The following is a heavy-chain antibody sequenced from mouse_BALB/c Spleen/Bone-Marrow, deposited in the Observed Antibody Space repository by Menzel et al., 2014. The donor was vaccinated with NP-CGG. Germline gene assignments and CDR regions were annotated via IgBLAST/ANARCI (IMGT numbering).Heavy chain of an antibody. V-gene: IGHV1-75*01. Sequence: QVQLQQSGAELVKPGASVKLSCKASGYTFTNYDINWVRQRPEQGLEWIGWIFPGNGSTNYNEKFKGKATLTTDKSSSTAYMQLSRLTSEDSAVYFCARSNSISTATDYWGQDTTLTVSS. CDR3: ARSNSISTATDY. CDR1: GYTFTNYD. J-gene: IGHJ2*01. D-gene: IGHD1-2*01. CDR2: IFPGNGST.